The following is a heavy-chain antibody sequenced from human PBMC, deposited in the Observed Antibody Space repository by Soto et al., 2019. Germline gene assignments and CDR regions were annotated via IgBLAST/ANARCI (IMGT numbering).Heavy chain of an antibody. V-gene: IGHV1-69*13. CDR3: AREGTTVVTPAGAFDI. CDR2: IIPIFGTG. CDR1: GGTFSRSP. D-gene: IGHD4-17*01. J-gene: IGHJ3*02. Sequence: SVKVSCKASGGTFSRSPISWVRQAPGQGLEWMGGIIPIFGTGNFAQKFQGRVTITADVSTSTAHLELSSLRSEDTAVYYCAREGTTVVTPAGAFDIWGQGTMVTVSS.